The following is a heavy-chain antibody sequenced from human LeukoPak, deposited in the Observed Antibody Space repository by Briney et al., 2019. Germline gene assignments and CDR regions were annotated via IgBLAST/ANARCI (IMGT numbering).Heavy chain of an antibody. D-gene: IGHD3-16*02. CDR3: ARDYLSGLDY. J-gene: IGHJ4*02. CDR1: GFSVSSNY. V-gene: IGHV3-48*03. Sequence: PGGSLRLSCAASGFSVSSNYMAWVRQAPGKGLEWVSYIGSSGDTIYYADSVKGRFTISRDNAKNSLYLQMNSLRAEDTAVYYCARDYLSGLDYWGRGTLVTVSS. CDR2: IGSSGDTI.